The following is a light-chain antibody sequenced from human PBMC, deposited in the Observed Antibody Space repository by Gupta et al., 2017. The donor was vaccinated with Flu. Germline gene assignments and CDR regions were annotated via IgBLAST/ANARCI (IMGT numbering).Light chain of an antibody. Sequence: SYVLSQPPSVSVAPGQTARITCEGARIRTKSVHWYQQQPGQAPVLVVHDDSDRPSGIPERCSGGNYAEKATPTTSRGGAEDEADYYCRVWDSTSDNQRMFGTGTKLTVL. CDR3: RVWDSTSDNQRM. CDR2: DDS. J-gene: IGLJ1*01. CDR1: RIRTKS. V-gene: IGLV3-21*02.